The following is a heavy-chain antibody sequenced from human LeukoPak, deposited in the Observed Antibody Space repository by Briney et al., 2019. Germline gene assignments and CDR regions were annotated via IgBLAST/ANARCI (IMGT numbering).Heavy chain of an antibody. Sequence: ASVKVSCKASGYTFTSYDTNWVRQATGQGLEWMGWMNPNSGNTGYAQKFQGRVTMTRNTSISTAYMELSSLRSEDTAVYYCARVHYGGNVDAFDIWGQGTMVTVSS. J-gene: IGHJ3*02. V-gene: IGHV1-8*01. CDR2: MNPNSGNT. CDR3: ARVHYGGNVDAFDI. D-gene: IGHD4-23*01. CDR1: GYTFTSYD.